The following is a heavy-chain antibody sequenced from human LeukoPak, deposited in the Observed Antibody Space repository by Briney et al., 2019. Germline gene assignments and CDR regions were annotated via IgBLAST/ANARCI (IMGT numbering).Heavy chain of an antibody. Sequence: GESLQISCKGSGYSFTSYWIGWVRQMPGKGLEWMGIIYPGDSDTTYSPSFQGQVTISADKSISTAYLQWSSLKASDTAMYYCARRAHLGDNYFDYWGQGTLVTVSS. CDR1: GYSFTSYW. J-gene: IGHJ4*02. CDR3: ARRAHLGDNYFDY. CDR2: IYPGDSDT. D-gene: IGHD3-9*01. V-gene: IGHV5-51*01.